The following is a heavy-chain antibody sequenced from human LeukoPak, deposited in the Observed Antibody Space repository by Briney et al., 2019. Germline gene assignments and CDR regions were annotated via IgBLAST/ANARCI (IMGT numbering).Heavy chain of an antibody. CDR2: IRYDGSNK. V-gene: IGHV3-30*02. Sequence: RPGGSLRLSCAASGFTFSSYGMHWVRQAPGKGLEWVAFIRYDGSNKYYADSVKGRFTISRDNSKNTLYLQMNSLRAEDTSMYYCAKDYEDIVAFSTKPDYYMDVWGKGTTVTISS. CDR1: GFTFSSYG. J-gene: IGHJ6*03. D-gene: IGHD2-15*01. CDR3: AKDYEDIVAFSTKPDYYMDV.